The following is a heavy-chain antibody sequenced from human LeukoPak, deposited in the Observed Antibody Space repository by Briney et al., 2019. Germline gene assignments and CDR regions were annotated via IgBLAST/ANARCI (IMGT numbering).Heavy chain of an antibody. V-gene: IGHV4-59*11. CDR3: ARTNYYDSSGYRYYYYYYYMDV. Sequence: SSETLSLTCTVSGGSISRHYWSWIRQPPGKGLEWIGYIYYSGSTNYNPSLKSRVTISVDTSKNQFSLKLSSVTAADTAVYYCARTNYYDSSGYRYYYYYYYMDVWGKGTTVTVSS. J-gene: IGHJ6*03. CDR1: GGSISRHY. D-gene: IGHD3-22*01. CDR2: IYYSGST.